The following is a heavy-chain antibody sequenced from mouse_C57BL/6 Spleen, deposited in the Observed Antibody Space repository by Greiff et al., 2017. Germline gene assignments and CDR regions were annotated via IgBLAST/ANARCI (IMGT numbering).Heavy chain of an antibody. D-gene: IGHD2-4*01. Sequence: DVQLQESGPVLVKPGASVKMSCKASGYTFTDYYMNWVKQSHGKSLEWIGVINPYNGGTSYNQKFKGKATLTVDKSSSTAYMELNSLTSEDSAVYYCARRDYVAMDYWGQGTSVTVSS. CDR1: GYTFTDYY. CDR3: ARRDYVAMDY. J-gene: IGHJ4*01. CDR2: INPYNGGT. V-gene: IGHV1-19*01.